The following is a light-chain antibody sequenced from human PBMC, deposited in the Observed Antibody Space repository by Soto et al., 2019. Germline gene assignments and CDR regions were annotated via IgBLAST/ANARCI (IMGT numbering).Light chain of an antibody. Sequence: SYELTQPPSVSVAPGQTARITCGGNNIGSKSVHWYQQKPGQAPVLVVYDDSDRPSGIPDQFSGSNSGNAATLTISRVEAGDEADYYCQVWDGSSDHHVIFGGGTKLTVL. CDR2: DDS. V-gene: IGLV3-21*02. CDR3: QVWDGSSDHHVI. CDR1: NIGSKS. J-gene: IGLJ2*01.